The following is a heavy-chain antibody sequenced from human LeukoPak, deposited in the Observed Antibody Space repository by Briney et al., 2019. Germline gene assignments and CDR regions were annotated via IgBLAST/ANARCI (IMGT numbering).Heavy chain of an antibody. Sequence: SETLSLTCTVSGGSLSSYYWSWIRQPAGKGLEWIGRIYTSGSTNYNPSLKSRVTISVDKSKNQFSLKLSSVTAADTAVYYCAREVGLEWLPPTENWFDPWGQGTLVTVSS. CDR1: GGSLSSYY. V-gene: IGHV4-4*07. CDR3: AREVGLEWLPPTENWFDP. J-gene: IGHJ5*02. CDR2: IYTSGST. D-gene: IGHD3-3*01.